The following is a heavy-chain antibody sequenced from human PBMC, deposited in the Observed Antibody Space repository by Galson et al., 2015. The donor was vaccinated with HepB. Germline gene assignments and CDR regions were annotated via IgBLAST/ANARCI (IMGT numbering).Heavy chain of an antibody. CDR2: IRWDSGSI. Sequence: SLRLSCAASGFTFDDYAMHWVRQAPGKGLEWVSGIRWDSGSIGYADSVKGRFTISRDNAKNSLYLQMNSLRAEDTALYYCAKGQYSNYVRNYFDYWGQGTLVTVSS. D-gene: IGHD4-11*01. CDR1: GFTFDDYA. V-gene: IGHV3-9*01. J-gene: IGHJ4*02. CDR3: AKGQYSNYVRNYFDY.